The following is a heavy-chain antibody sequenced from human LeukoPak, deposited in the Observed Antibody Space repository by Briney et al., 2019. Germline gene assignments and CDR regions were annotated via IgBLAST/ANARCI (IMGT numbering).Heavy chain of an antibody. V-gene: IGHV3-21*01. D-gene: IGHD4-17*01. J-gene: IGHJ4*02. CDR1: GFTFSSYS. CDR2: ISSSSSYI. Sequence: GGSLRLSCAASGFTFSSYSMNWVRQAPGKGLEWVSSISSSSSYIYYADSVKGRFTISRDNAKNSLYLQMNNLRAEDTAVYYCARDRYGDYLFDYWGQGTLVTVSS. CDR3: ARDRYGDYLFDY.